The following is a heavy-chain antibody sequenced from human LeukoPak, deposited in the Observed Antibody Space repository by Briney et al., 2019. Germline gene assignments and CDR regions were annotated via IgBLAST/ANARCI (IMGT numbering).Heavy chain of an antibody. J-gene: IGHJ6*02. V-gene: IGHV3-74*01. CDR3: ARVSVATYYYYGMDV. CDR1: GFTFSSYW. CDR2: INSDGSST. D-gene: IGHD2-15*01. Sequence: PGGSLRLSCAASGFTFSSYWMHWVRRAPGKGLVWVSRINSDGSSTSYADSVKGRFTISRDNAKNTLYLQMNSLRAEDTAVYYCARVSVATYYYYGMDVWGQGTTVTVSS.